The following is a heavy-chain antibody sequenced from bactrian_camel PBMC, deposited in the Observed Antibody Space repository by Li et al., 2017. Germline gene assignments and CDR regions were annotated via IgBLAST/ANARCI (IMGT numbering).Heavy chain of an antibody. D-gene: IGHD5*01. CDR1: GNTFRRYC. CDR3: AADRAFSPRCLDYGLGSAEYHY. CDR2: IDSDLNV. V-gene: IGHV3S26*01. Sequence: HVQLVESGGGSVQPGGSLRLSCQTSGNTFRRYCMNWFRQAPGKEREGVAIIDSDLNVRYVDSVKGRFTISKDYKKATLYLQMDNLKPEDSAMYYCAADRAFSPRCLDYGLGSAEYHYWGQGTQVTVS. J-gene: IGHJ4*01.